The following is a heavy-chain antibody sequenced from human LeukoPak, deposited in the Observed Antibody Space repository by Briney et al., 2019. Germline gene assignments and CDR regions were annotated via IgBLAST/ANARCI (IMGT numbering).Heavy chain of an antibody. CDR1: GGSFSGYY. D-gene: IGHD1-14*01. J-gene: IGHJ6*03. V-gene: IGHV4-59*10. Sequence: SETLSLTCAVYGGSFSGYYWSWIRQPAGKGLEWIGRIYTSGSTNYNPSLKSRVTISVDTSKNQFSLKLSSVTAADTAVYYCARGLDRTNYYYYMDVWGKGTTVTISS. CDR3: ARGLDRTNYYYYMDV. CDR2: IYTSGST.